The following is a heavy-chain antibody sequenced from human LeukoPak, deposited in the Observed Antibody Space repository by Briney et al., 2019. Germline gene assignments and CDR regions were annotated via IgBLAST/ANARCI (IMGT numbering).Heavy chain of an antibody. CDR1: GFTFSSYA. CDR3: AREGYSYGFPRFYYFDY. Sequence: GGSLRLSCAASGFTFSSYAMHWVRQAPGKGLEWVAVISYDGSNKYYADSVKGRFTISRDNSKNTLYLQMNSLRAEDTAVYYCAREGYSYGFPRFYYFDYWGQGTLVTVSS. V-gene: IGHV3-30*01. D-gene: IGHD5-18*01. CDR2: ISYDGSNK. J-gene: IGHJ4*02.